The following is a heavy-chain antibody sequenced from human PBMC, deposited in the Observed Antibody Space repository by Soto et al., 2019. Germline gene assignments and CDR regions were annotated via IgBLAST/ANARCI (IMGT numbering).Heavy chain of an antibody. D-gene: IGHD2-15*01. CDR2: MSNDGSHT. CDR3: TKGCSSSSNCYIIDY. Sequence: QVQLVESGGGVVQPGRSLRLSCAASGFTFSSNGMQWVRQAPGKGLEWVAVMSNDGSHTSYADSAKGRFTISRDNSKNTLYLQMNSLRAEDSGIYYCTKGCSSSSNCYIIDYWGQGALVTVSS. J-gene: IGHJ4*02. CDR1: GFTFSSNG. V-gene: IGHV3-30*18.